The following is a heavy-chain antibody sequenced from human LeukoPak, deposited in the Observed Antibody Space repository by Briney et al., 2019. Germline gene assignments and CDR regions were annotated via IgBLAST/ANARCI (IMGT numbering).Heavy chain of an antibody. CDR3: ARYSSSFGWFDP. D-gene: IGHD2-2*01. CDR1: GGSISSYY. Sequence: SETLSLTCTVSGGSISSYYWSWIRQPPGKGLEWIGVIYYSGSTTYNPSLKSRVSISVDTSNNQFSLRLSSVTATDTAVYYCARYSSSFGWFDPWGQGTLVTVSS. J-gene: IGHJ5*02. CDR2: IYYSGST. V-gene: IGHV4-59*08.